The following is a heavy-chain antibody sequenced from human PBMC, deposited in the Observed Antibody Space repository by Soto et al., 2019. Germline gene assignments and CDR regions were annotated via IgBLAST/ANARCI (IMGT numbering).Heavy chain of an antibody. D-gene: IGHD3-22*01. J-gene: IGHJ4*02. CDR1: GFTFRSYA. Sequence: GGSLRLSCATSGFTFRSYAMSWVRQAPGKGLEWVSAISGSGSATYYADSVKGRFTISRDNSKNTLYLQMNSLRAEDTAVYYCANKSPFSGYDYWGQGTLVTVSS. V-gene: IGHV3-23*01. CDR2: ISGSGSAT. CDR3: ANKSPFSGYDY.